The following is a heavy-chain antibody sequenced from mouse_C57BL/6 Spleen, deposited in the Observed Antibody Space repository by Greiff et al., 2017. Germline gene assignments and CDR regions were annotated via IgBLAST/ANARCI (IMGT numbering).Heavy chain of an antibody. CDR3: ARELGTTVVPYFDY. J-gene: IGHJ2*01. V-gene: IGHV1-26*01. CDR1: GYTFTDYY. CDR2: INPNNGGT. Sequence: VQLQQSGPELVKPGASVKISCKASGYTFTDYYMNWVKQSHGKSLEWIGDINPNNGGTSYNQKFKGKATLTVDKSSSTAYMELRSLTSEDSAVYYCARELGTTVVPYFDYWGQGTTLTVSS. D-gene: IGHD1-1*01.